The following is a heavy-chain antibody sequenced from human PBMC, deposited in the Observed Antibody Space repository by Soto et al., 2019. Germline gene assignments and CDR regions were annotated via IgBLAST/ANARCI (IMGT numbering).Heavy chain of an antibody. CDR3: ARPTAPGIAAAGRGNWFDP. Sequence: QLQLQESGPGLVKPSETLSLTCTVSGGSISSSSYYWGWIRQPPGKGLEWIGSIYYSGSTYYNPSLKSRVTISVDTSKNQFSLKLSSVTAADTAVYYCARPTAPGIAAAGRGNWFDPWGQGTLVTVSS. CDR1: GGSISSSSYY. V-gene: IGHV4-39*01. D-gene: IGHD6-13*01. CDR2: IYYSGST. J-gene: IGHJ5*02.